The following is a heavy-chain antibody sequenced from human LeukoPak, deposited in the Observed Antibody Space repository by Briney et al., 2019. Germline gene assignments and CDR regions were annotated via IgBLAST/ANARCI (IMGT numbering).Heavy chain of an antibody. V-gene: IGHV3-30*04. J-gene: IGHJ4*02. Sequence: GGSLRLSCAASGFPANTYAFHWVRQAPGKGLEWVAVISYDGRNKNYAESVKGRFTISRDNSNNTLYLQMDSLRVEDTAVYYCARDGGGANVYWGQGTLVTVSS. CDR3: ARDGGGANVY. D-gene: IGHD3-16*02. CDR1: GFPANTYA. CDR2: ISYDGRNK.